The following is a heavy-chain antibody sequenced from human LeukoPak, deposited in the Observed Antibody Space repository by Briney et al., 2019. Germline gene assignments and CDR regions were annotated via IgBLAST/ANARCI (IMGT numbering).Heavy chain of an antibody. CDR3: AREYSSSSYDY. CDR1: GFTFSDYY. Sequence: GGSLRLSCAASGFTFSDYYMSWIRQAPGKGLEWVSHISSSGSYTNYADSVKGRFTISRDNAKNSLYLQMNSLRAEDTAVYYCAREYSSSSYDYWGQGTLVTVSS. CDR2: ISSSGSYT. D-gene: IGHD6-6*01. J-gene: IGHJ4*02. V-gene: IGHV3-11*06.